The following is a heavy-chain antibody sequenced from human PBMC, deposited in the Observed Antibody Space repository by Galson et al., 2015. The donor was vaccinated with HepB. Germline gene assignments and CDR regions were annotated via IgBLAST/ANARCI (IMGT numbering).Heavy chain of an antibody. CDR2: TSGTGGSS. D-gene: IGHD3-22*01. J-gene: IGHJ4*02. CDR1: GFTFSGYA. V-gene: IGHV3-23*01. Sequence: SLRLSCAASGFTFSGYAMGWVRQAPGKGLEWVSTTSGTGGSSQYADSVKGRFTISSDNSKNTLYLQMNSLRAEDTAVYYCARKYDSSGYFDYWGQGTLVTVSS. CDR3: ARKYDSSGYFDY.